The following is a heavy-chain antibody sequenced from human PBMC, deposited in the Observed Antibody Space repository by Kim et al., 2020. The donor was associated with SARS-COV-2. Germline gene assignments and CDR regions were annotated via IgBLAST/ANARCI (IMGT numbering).Heavy chain of an antibody. J-gene: IGHJ4*02. V-gene: IGHV5-10-1*01. CDR3: ARQDSGSYTLQSYYFDY. Sequence: GESLKISCKGSGYSFTSYWNSWVRQMPGKGLEWMGRIDPSDSYTNYSPSFQGHVTISADKSISTAYLQWSSLKASDTAMYYCARQDSGSYTLQSYYFDYWGQGTLVTVSS. CDR2: IDPSDSYT. CDR1: GYSFTSYW. D-gene: IGHD1-26*01.